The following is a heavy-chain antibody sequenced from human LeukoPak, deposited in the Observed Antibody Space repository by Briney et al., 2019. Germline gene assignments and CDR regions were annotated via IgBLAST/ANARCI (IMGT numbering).Heavy chain of an antibody. V-gene: IGHV3-30*02. Sequence: PGGXXRLSCAASGFTFSSYGMHWVRQAPGKGVEGVAFIRYDGSKKYYADSVKGGVTISRDNYKKTLYMQMNSLRDEDRAVYYCARLSYYHSRGYYQRYFDLWGRGTLVTVSS. CDR2: IRYDGSKK. D-gene: IGHD3-22*01. J-gene: IGHJ2*01. CDR1: GFTFSSYG. CDR3: ARLSYYHSRGYYQRYFDL.